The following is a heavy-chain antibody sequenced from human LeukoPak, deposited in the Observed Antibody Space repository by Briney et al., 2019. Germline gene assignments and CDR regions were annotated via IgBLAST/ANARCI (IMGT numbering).Heavy chain of an antibody. Sequence: PSETLSLTCTVSGGSISSSGFFWGWIRQPPGRSLEWIGSILYSGSTYYNPSLKSRVTISVDTSKNQFSLKLSSVTAADTAVYYCARQRRYCSGGSCYRDVGYWGQGTLVTVSS. V-gene: IGHV4-39*01. CDR2: ILYSGST. CDR1: GGSISSSGFF. CDR3: ARQRRYCSGGSCYRDVGY. D-gene: IGHD2-15*01. J-gene: IGHJ4*02.